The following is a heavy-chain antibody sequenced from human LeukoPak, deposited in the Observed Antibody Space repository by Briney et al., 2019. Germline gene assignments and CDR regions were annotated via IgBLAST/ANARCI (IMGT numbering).Heavy chain of an antibody. Sequence: SQTLSLTCTVSGGSISSGSYYWSWIRQPPGKELEWIGRIYTSGSTNYNPSLKSRVTISVDTSKNQFSLKLSSVTAADTAVYDCARPGWELTAGGAFDIWGQGTMVTVSS. CDR2: IYTSGST. J-gene: IGHJ3*02. CDR3: ARPGWELTAGGAFDI. CDR1: GGSISSGSYY. D-gene: IGHD1-26*01. V-gene: IGHV4-61*02.